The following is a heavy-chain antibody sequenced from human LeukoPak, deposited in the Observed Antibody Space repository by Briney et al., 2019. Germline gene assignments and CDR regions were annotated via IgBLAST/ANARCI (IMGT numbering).Heavy chain of an antibody. D-gene: IGHD1-26*01. CDR1: GYTFTSFD. Sequence: ASVKVSCKASGYTFTSFDFNWVRQATGQGLEWMGWMKSNNGHTGYAQKFQGRVTMTEDTSTDTAYMELSSLRSEDTAVYYCATVGATTGYYFDYWGQGTLVTVSS. V-gene: IGHV1-8*01. CDR3: ATVGATTGYYFDY. CDR2: MKSNNGHT. J-gene: IGHJ4*02.